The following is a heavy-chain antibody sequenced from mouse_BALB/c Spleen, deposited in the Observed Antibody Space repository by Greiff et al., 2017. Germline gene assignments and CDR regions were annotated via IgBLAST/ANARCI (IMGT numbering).Heavy chain of an antibody. CDR2: ISNGGGST. V-gene: IGHV5-12-2*01. CDR1: GFTFSSYT. D-gene: IGHD4-1*01. Sequence: EVNVVESGGGLVQPGGSLKLSCAASGFTFSSYTMSWVRQTPEKRLEWVAYISNGGGSTYYPDTVKGRFTISRDNAKNTLYLQMSSLRSEDTAMYYCARWDVGFAYWGQGTLVTVSA. J-gene: IGHJ3*01. CDR3: ARWDVGFAY.